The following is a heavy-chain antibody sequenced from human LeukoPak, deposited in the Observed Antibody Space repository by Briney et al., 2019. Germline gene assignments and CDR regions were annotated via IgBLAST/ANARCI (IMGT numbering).Heavy chain of an antibody. V-gene: IGHV3-66*01. J-gene: IGHJ6*02. CDR1: GFTVSSNY. CDR3: ARASLWFGEFNYYYYGMDV. D-gene: IGHD3-10*01. CDR2: IYSGGST. Sequence: PGESLRLSCAASGFTVSSNYMSWVRQAPGKGLEWVSVIYSGGSTYYADSVKGRFTISRDNSKNTLYLQMNSLRAEDTAVYYCARASLWFGEFNYYYYGMDVWGQGTTVTVSS.